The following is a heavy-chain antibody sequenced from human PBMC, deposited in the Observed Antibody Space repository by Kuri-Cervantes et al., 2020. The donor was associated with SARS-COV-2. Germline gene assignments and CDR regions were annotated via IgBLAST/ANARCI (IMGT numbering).Heavy chain of an antibody. CDR1: GGSISSSSYY. CDR3: ARGDCSGGSCYGMDV. J-gene: IGHJ6*02. CDR2: IYYSGST. Sequence: SETLSLTCTVYGGSISSSSYYWGWIRQPPGKGLEWIGSIYYSGSTNYNPSLKSRVTISVDTSKNQFSLKLSSVTAADTAVYYCARGDCSGGSCYGMDVWGQGTTVTVSS. D-gene: IGHD2-15*01. V-gene: IGHV4-39*07.